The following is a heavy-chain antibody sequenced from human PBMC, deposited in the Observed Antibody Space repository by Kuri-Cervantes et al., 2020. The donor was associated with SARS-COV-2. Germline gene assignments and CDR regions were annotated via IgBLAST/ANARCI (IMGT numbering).Heavy chain of an antibody. D-gene: IGHD1/OR15-1a*01. CDR3: ARTARHFDL. Sequence: SETLSLTCTVSGGSISSYYWSWIRQPPGKGLEWIGSIYYSGSTYYNPSLKSRVTISVDTSKNQFSLKLSSVTAADTAVYYCARTARHFDLWGRGTLVTVSS. CDR2: IYYSGST. V-gene: IGHV4-59*05. J-gene: IGHJ2*01. CDR1: GGSISSYY.